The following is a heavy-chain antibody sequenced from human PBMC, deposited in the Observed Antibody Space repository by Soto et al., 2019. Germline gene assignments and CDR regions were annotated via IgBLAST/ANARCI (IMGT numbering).Heavy chain of an antibody. CDR3: AREEAVEMATNYYYYGMDV. V-gene: IGHV1-69*13. CDR1: GGTFSSYV. D-gene: IGHD5-12*01. CDR2: IIPIFGTA. Sequence: SVKVSCKASGGTFSSYVISWVRQAPGQGLEWMGGIIPIFGTANYAQKFQGRVTITADESTSTAYMELSSLRSEDTAVYYCAREEAVEMATNYYYYGMDVWGQGTAVTVSS. J-gene: IGHJ6*02.